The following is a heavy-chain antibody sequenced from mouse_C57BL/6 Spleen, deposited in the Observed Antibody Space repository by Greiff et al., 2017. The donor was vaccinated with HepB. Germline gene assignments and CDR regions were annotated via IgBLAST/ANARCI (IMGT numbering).Heavy chain of an antibody. Sequence: VQLQQSGAELVKPGASVKMSCKASGYTFTSYWITWVKQRPGQGLEWIGDIYPGSGSTNYNEKFKSKATLTVDTSSSTAYMQLSSLTSEDSAVYYCARGDYDYDGDYWGQGTTLTVSS. CDR1: GYTFTSYW. CDR2: IYPGSGST. D-gene: IGHD2-4*01. J-gene: IGHJ2*01. CDR3: ARGDYDYDGDY. V-gene: IGHV1-55*01.